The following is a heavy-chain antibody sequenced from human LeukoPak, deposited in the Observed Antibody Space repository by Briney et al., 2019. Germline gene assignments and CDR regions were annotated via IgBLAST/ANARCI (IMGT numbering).Heavy chain of an antibody. CDR1: GFAFNSFA. V-gene: IGHV3-23*01. D-gene: IGHD3-16*02. CDR3: AKSLGVGGYTRYKGFDQ. J-gene: IGHJ4*02. CDR2: ISNSDGSS. Sequence: SGGSLRLSCAAPGFAFNSFAMNWVPQAPGKGLEWVSSISNSDGSSHYADFVKGRFTISRDNSKNTLHLQMNSLRAEDTAVYYCAKSLGVGGYTRYKGFDQWGQGTLVTVSS.